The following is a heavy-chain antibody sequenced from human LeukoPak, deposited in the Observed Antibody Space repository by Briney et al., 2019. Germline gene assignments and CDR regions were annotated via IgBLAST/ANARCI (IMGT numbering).Heavy chain of an antibody. D-gene: IGHD2-15*01. Sequence: GGSLRLSCTASGFTFSSYSMNWVRQAPGKGLEWLSYISGSSSTIYYAESVKGRFTISRDNAKNSQYLQMNSLRAEDTAVYYCARESLGYCSGSTCYYFYMDFWGKGTTVTVSS. V-gene: IGHV3-48*04. CDR1: GFTFSSYS. CDR3: ARESLGYCSGSTCYYFYMDF. CDR2: ISGSSSTI. J-gene: IGHJ6*03.